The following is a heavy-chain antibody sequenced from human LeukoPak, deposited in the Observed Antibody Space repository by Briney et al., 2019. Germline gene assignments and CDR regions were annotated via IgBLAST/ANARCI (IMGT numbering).Heavy chain of an antibody. J-gene: IGHJ4*02. D-gene: IGHD2-2*01. Sequence: GGSLRLSCAASGFTFSNAWMSWVRQAPGKGLEWVGRIKSKTDGGTTDYATPVKGRFTISRDDSKNTLYLQMNSLKTEDTAVYYCTTVSVVPAALSEYWGQGTLVTVSS. V-gene: IGHV3-15*01. CDR3: TTVSVVPAALSEY. CDR2: IKSKTDGGTT. CDR1: GFTFSNAW.